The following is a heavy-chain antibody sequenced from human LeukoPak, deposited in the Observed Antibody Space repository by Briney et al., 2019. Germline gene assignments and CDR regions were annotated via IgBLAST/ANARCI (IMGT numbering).Heavy chain of an antibody. CDR2: IKSKTDGGTT. CDR3: TTDRIVVVPAAAFDI. V-gene: IGHV3-15*01. J-gene: IGHJ3*02. Sequence: GGSLRLSCAASGFTFSNAWMSWVRQAPGKGLEWVGRIKSKTDGGTTDYAAPVKGRFTISRDDSKNTLYLQMNSLKTEDTAVYYCTTDRIVVVPAAAFDIWGQGTMVTVSS. D-gene: IGHD2-2*01. CDR1: GFTFSNAW.